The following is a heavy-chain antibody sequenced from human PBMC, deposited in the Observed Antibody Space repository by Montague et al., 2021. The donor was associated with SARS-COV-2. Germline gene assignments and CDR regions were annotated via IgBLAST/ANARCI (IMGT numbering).Heavy chain of an antibody. J-gene: IGHJ3*02. CDR2: IHYTGSA. CDR1: GGSINNYY. D-gene: IGHD6-19*01. CDR3: ARHLAVGTSGFDI. V-gene: IGHV4-59*08. Sequence: ETLSLTCTVSGGSINNYYWSWIRQPPEKGPEWIAFIHYTGSANYNPSLKSRATISVDPYKNQCSLKLTSVTAADAALYYCARHLAVGTSGFDIWGQGTMVTVSS.